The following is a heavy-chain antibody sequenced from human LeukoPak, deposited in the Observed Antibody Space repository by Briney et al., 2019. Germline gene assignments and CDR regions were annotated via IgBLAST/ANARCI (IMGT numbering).Heavy chain of an antibody. J-gene: IGHJ4*02. CDR1: GFTFDSYD. D-gene: IGHD6-13*01. CDR2: IQYDGSQK. Sequence: GGSLRLSCTASGFTFDSYDMNWVRQAPGKGLEWVTFIQYDGSQKCYVDSVKGRFAISRDNSKNTMFLQMDSLRTEDTAVYYCAKGGTWSDYWGQGTLVTVSS. CDR3: AKGGTWSDY. V-gene: IGHV3-30*02.